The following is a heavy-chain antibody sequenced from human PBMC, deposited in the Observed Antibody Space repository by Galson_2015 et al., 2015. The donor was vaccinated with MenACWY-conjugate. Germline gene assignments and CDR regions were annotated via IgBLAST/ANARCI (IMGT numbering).Heavy chain of an antibody. J-gene: IGHJ6*03. V-gene: IGHV4-59*01. CDR2: IYFSDKI. D-gene: IGHD3/OR15-3a*01. CDR3: ARSPRISGLRVRYYDDYMEI. CDR1: GGSSSSYY. Sequence: ETLSLTCTVSGGSSSSYYWSWVLHAPGKGLEWIATIYFSDKINYNPSLKRRVTLSIDTSNNQVSLRLRSVTAADTAVYYCARSPRISGLRVRYYDDYMEIWGKGTTVTVSS.